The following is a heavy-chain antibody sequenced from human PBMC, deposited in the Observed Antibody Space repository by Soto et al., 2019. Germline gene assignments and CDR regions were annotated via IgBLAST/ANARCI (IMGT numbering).Heavy chain of an antibody. CDR2: TNYVGST. J-gene: IGHJ4*02. CDR1: SGSISAGDDY. CDR3: ARDTYSRGWHYFDS. V-gene: IGHV4-30-4*01. D-gene: IGHD6-19*01. Sequence: SETLSLTCTVSSGSISAGDDYWTWIRQPPGKGLEWIGYTNYVGSTYYNPSLKSRVSISVDTSKNHFSLKVNSVTAADTAVYYRARDTYSRGWHYFDSWGQGTLVTVSS.